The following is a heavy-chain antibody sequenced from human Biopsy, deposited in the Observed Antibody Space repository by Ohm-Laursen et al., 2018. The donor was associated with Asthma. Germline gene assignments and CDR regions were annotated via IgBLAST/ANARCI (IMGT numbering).Heavy chain of an antibody. V-gene: IGHV3-30*03. Sequence: SLRLSCAASGFVFSQSGMHWVRQAPGKGLEWVALISSDGHNKYYKDSVKGRFTISRDNSKLRLYLEINSLRVEDSAVYYCARESGQDSGGTGAFDRWGQGIMDAVSS. D-gene: IGHD4-23*01. J-gene: IGHJ3*02. CDR3: ARESGQDSGGTGAFDR. CDR1: GFVFSQSG. CDR2: ISSDGHNK.